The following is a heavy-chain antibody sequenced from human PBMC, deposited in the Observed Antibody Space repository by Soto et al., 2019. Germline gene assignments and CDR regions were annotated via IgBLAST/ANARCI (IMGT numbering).Heavy chain of an antibody. D-gene: IGHD2-15*01. CDR1: GYIFSTHG. J-gene: IGHJ4*02. V-gene: IGHV1-18*01. CDR2: INPYNGKT. Sequence: QVQLEQSGAEVKKSGASVKVSCKASGYIFSTHGINWVRQAPGQGLEWMGWINPYNGKTNYAQKFKGRVNRTTETSRKTAYMELRSLRSDDTAVYYCARVQIVVVVGGTPADYWGQGTLVTVSS. CDR3: ARVQIVVVVGGTPADY.